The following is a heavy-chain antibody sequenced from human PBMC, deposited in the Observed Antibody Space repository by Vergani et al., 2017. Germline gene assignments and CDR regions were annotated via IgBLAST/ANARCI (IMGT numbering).Heavy chain of an antibody. Sequence: QVQLVESAGGVVQPGGSLRLSCAASGYTFSNFGMHWIRQAQGMGLEWLAYIGKDGINTRYRDAVKGRLTVSRDNSKDILYLQMDSLRIEDTALYYCAKYLRDSTDGLPDSWGAGTLVIVSS. J-gene: IGHJ4*02. V-gene: IGHV3-30*02. D-gene: IGHD2-21*02. CDR3: AKYLRDSTDGLPDS. CDR2: IGKDGINT. CDR1: GYTFSNFG.